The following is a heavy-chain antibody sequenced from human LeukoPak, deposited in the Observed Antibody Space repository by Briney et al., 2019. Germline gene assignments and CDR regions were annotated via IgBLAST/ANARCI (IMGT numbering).Heavy chain of an antibody. V-gene: IGHV1-46*01. D-gene: IGHD3-16*01. Sequence: EASVKVSCKASRYTFTNYYMVWVRQAPGQGLEWMGIINPSGGSTAYAQKFQGRVTVTRDTSTSTVYMELSSLRSEDTAIYYCARGGAGDMYNFFDPWGQGTLVTVSS. J-gene: IGHJ5*02. CDR1: RYTFTNYY. CDR3: ARGGAGDMYNFFDP. CDR2: INPSGGST.